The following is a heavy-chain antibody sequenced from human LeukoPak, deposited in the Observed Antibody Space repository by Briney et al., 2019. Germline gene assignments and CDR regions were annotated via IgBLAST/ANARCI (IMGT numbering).Heavy chain of an antibody. V-gene: IGHV3-74*01. J-gene: IGHJ4*02. CDR3: ARSLLTRVDY. Sequence: PGGSLRLSCAASGFIFSSYEMNWVRQAPGKGLVWVSRINSDGSDTVYADSVKGRFTISRDNAKNTLYLQMNSLRAEDTAVYYCARSLLTRVDYWGQGTLVTVSS. D-gene: IGHD3-10*01. CDR2: INSDGSDT. CDR1: GFIFSSYE.